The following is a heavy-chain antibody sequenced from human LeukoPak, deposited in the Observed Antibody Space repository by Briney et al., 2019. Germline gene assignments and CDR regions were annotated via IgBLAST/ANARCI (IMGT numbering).Heavy chain of an antibody. CDR1: GGSISSGSYY. Sequence: SETLSLTCTVSGGSISSGSYYWSWIRQPAGKGLEWIGRIYTSGSTNYNPSLKSRVTMSVDTSKNQFCLKLSSVTAADTAVYYCARHIWGHSSSWYLVPHFDYWGQGTLVTVSS. J-gene: IGHJ4*02. V-gene: IGHV4-61*02. CDR2: IYTSGST. D-gene: IGHD6-13*01. CDR3: ARHIWGHSSSWYLVPHFDY.